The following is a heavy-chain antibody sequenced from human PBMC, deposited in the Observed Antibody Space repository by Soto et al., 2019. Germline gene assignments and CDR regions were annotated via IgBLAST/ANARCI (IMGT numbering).Heavy chain of an antibody. CDR1: GGSFSSYT. CDR3: AGRHDYGDYADY. V-gene: IGHV1-69*02. Sequence: GASVKVSCTASGGSFSSYTMSWVRQAPGQGLEWMGRIIPILGIANYAQKFQGRVTITADKSTSTAYMELSSLRSEDTAVYYCAGRHDYGDYADYWGQGTLVTVSS. J-gene: IGHJ4*02. CDR2: IIPILGIA. D-gene: IGHD4-17*01.